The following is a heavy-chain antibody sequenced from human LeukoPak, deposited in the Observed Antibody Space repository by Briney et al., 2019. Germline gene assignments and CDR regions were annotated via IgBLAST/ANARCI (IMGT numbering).Heavy chain of an antibody. Sequence: ASVKVSCKASGGTFSSYAISWVRQAPGQGLEWMGGIIPIFGTANYAQKFQGRVTITADESTSTAYMELSSLRSEDTAVYYCARGRSGQQLDGTPTFDYWGQGTLVTVSS. J-gene: IGHJ4*02. CDR1: GGTFSSYA. CDR3: ARGRSGQQLDGTPTFDY. CDR2: IIPIFGTA. D-gene: IGHD6-13*01. V-gene: IGHV1-69*13.